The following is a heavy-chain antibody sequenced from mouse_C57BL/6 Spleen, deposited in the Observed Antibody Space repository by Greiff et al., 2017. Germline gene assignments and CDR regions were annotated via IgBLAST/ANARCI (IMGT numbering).Heavy chain of an antibody. D-gene: IGHD1-1*01. CDR1: GYTFTGYW. V-gene: IGHV1-9*01. CDR3: ATTTVVATDYYAMDY. J-gene: IGHJ4*01. CDR2: ILPGSGST. Sequence: VQLQESGAELMKPGASVKLSCKATGYTFTGYWIEWVKQRPGHGLEWIGEILPGSGSTNSNEKFKGKATFTSDTSSNTAYMQLSSLTTEDSAIYYGATTTVVATDYYAMDYLGQGTSGTVSS.